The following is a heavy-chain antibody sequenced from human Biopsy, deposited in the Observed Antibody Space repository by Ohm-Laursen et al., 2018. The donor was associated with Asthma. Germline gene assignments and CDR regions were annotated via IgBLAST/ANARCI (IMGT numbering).Heavy chain of an antibody. CDR3: ARESGQDSGGTGAFDR. Sequence: SLRLSCAASGFVFSQSGMHWVRQAPGKGLEWVALISSDGHNKYYKDSVKGRFTISRNNSKLRLYLEINSLRVEDSAVYYCARESGQDSGGTGAFDRWGQGIMVAVSS. D-gene: IGHD4-23*01. CDR1: GFVFSQSG. J-gene: IGHJ3*02. V-gene: IGHV3-30*03. CDR2: ISSDGHNK.